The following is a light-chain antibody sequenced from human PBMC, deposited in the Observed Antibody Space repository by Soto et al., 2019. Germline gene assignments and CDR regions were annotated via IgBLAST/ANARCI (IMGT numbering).Light chain of an antibody. J-gene: IGKJ2*01. CDR1: QNVGNNY. Sequence: ETVLTQSPGTLSLSPGERATLSCRASQNVGNNYIAWYQQKPGQAPRLLIHTASTWATGIPDRFSGSGSGTDFPLTTARLEPEDLAVYYCQQYASSPLTFGQGTKVEIK. CDR3: QQYASSPLT. V-gene: IGKV3-20*01. CDR2: TAS.